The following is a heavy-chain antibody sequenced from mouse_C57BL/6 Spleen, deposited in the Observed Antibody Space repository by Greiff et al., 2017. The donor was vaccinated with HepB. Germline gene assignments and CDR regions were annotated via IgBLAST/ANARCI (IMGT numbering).Heavy chain of an antibody. CDR3: ARWGYCSPHWYFDV. CDR1: GYTFTDYN. J-gene: IGHJ1*03. CDR2: INPNNGGT. D-gene: IGHD1-1*01. Sequence: EVQLQQSGPELVKPGASVKIPCKASGYTFTDYNMDWVKQSHGKSLEWIGDINPNNGGTIYNQKFKGKATLTVDKSSSTAYMELRSLTSEDTAVYYCARWGYCSPHWYFDVWGTGTTVTVSS. V-gene: IGHV1-18*01.